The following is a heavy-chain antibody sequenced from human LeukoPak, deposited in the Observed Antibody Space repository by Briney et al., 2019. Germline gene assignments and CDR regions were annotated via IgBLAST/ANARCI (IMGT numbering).Heavy chain of an antibody. V-gene: IGHV3-66*01. Sequence: GGSLRLSCAASGFTFSSYAMSWVRQAPGKGLEWVSVIYSGGSTYYADSVKGRFTISRDNSKNTLYLQMNSLRAEDTAVYYCARDKRVGFWSGYKDYWGQGTLVTVSS. CDR3: ARDKRVGFWSGYKDY. J-gene: IGHJ4*02. CDR1: GFTFSSYA. D-gene: IGHD3-3*01. CDR2: IYSGGST.